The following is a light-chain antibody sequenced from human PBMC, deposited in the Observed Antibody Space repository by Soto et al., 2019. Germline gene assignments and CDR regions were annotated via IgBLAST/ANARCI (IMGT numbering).Light chain of an antibody. V-gene: IGKV1-33*01. CDR2: DVS. Sequence: DIQMTQSPSSLSVSVGDRVTITCQASHDITNFLNWYQQKPGKAPKLLIYDVSKLETGVPSRFSGSGSGTDFTLTISSLRPEDIATYFCQQYDDLPITFGQGTRLDVK. J-gene: IGKJ5*01. CDR3: QQYDDLPIT. CDR1: HDITNF.